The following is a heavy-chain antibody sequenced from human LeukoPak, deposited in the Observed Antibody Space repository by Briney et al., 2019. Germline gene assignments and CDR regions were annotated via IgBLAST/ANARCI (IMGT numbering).Heavy chain of an antibody. CDR1: GFTFSSYE. V-gene: IGHV3-48*03. CDR3: ARYTAMAFDY. CDR2: ISSSGSTI. D-gene: IGHD5-18*01. J-gene: IGHJ4*02. Sequence: GGSLRLSCAGSGFTFSSYEMNWVRQAPGKGLEWVSYISSSGSTIYYADSVKGRFTISRDNAKNSLYLQMNSLRAEDTAVYYCARYTAMAFDYWGQGTLVTVSS.